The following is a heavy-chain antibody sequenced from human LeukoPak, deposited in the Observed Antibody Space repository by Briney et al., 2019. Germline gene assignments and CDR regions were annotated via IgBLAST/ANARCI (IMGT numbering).Heavy chain of an antibody. D-gene: IGHD2-2*01. Sequence: PGRSLRLSCAASGFTFSSYAMHWVRQAPGKGLEWVAVISYDGSNKYYADSVKGRFTISGDNSKNTLYLQMNSLRAEDTAVYYCARDSTLNYFDYWGQRTLVTVSS. J-gene: IGHJ4*02. CDR1: GFTFSSYA. CDR3: ARDSTLNYFDY. V-gene: IGHV3-30*01. CDR2: ISYDGSNK.